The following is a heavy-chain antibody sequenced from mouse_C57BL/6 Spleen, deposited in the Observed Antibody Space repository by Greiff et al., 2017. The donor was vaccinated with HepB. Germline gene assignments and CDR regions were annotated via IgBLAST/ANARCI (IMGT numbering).Heavy chain of an antibody. J-gene: IGHJ2*01. CDR3: ARSGTWLFLDY. Sequence: QVQLQQSGAELVKPGASVKISCKASGYAFSSYWMNGVKKRPGKGLEWIGKIYPGDGDTNYNGKLKGKATLTADKSSSTAYMQLSSLTSEDSAVYFCARSGTWLFLDYWGQGTTLTVSS. V-gene: IGHV1-80*01. CDR2: IYPGDGDT. D-gene: IGHD4-1*01. CDR1: GYAFSSYW.